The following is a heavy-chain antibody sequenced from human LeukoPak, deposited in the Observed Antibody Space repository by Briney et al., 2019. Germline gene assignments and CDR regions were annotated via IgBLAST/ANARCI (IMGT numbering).Heavy chain of an antibody. V-gene: IGHV3-13*01. CDR2: IDSAGDT. J-gene: IGHJ4*02. CDR3: ARKGSGSSSWYEGWFDY. Sequence: PGGSLRLSCAASGFSFNNYDIHWVRQASGKGLEWVSAIDSAGDTYYAGFVKGRFIISRENAKNSLFLQMTSLRVGDTAVYYCARKGSGSSSWYEGWFDYWGQGTLVTVSS. D-gene: IGHD6-13*01. CDR1: GFSFNNYD.